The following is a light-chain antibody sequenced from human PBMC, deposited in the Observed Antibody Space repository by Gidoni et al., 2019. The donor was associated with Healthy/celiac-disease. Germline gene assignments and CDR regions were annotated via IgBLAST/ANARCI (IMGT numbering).Light chain of an antibody. CDR2: DAS. V-gene: IGKV3-11*01. Sequence: EIVLTPSTATLSVSPGERATLSCRARQSVSSYLAWYQQKPGQAPRLLIYDASNRATGIPARCSGSGSGTDFTLTISSLEPEDLAVYYCQQRSNWLTFGGGTKVEIK. CDR3: QQRSNWLT. CDR1: QSVSSY. J-gene: IGKJ4*01.